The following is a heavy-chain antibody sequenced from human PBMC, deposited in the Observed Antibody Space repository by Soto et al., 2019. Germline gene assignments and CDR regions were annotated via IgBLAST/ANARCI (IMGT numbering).Heavy chain of an antibody. V-gene: IGHV1-3*01. CDR2: INPDNGNT. J-gene: IGHJ4*02. CDR1: GYTFTYYA. D-gene: IGHD3-22*01. CDR3: ARGGPYEPLVY. Sequence: GASVKVSCKASGYTFTYYAMHWVRQAPGQRLEWMGWINPDNGNTEYSQRFQDRVTFTRDSSANSLYLQTNSLKTDDTAVYYCARGGPYEPLVYWGQGTLVTVSS.